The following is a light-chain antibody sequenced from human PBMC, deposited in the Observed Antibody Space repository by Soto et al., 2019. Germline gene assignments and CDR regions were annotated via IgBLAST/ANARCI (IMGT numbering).Light chain of an antibody. V-gene: IGLV2-14*01. Sequence: QSALTQPASVSGSPGQSITFSCTGTSSDIGGYNYVSWYQQHPGKAPKLMIYEVSNRPSGVSDRFSGSKSGNTASLTISGLQAEDDADYYCTSYTSSTTNYVFGTGTK. J-gene: IGLJ1*01. CDR2: EVS. CDR1: SSDIGGYNY. CDR3: TSYTSSTTNYV.